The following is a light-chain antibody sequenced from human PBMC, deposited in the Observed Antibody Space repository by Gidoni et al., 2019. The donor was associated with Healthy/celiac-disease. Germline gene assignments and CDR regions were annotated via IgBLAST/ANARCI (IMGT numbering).Light chain of an antibody. Sequence: DIQMTQSPSSLSASVGDRVTITCRASQGISNSLAWYQQKPGKAPKLLLYAASRLESGVPSRFSGSGSWTDYTLTIISLQPEDFATYYCQQYYSTLPYTFGQGTKLEIK. CDR3: QQYYSTLPYT. CDR1: QGISNS. CDR2: AAS. V-gene: IGKV1-NL1*01. J-gene: IGKJ2*01.